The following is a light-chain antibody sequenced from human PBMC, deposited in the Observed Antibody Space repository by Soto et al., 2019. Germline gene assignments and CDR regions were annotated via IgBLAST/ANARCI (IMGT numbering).Light chain of an antibody. Sequence: DIQMTQSPSFLSASVGDRVTVTCRPSQNISKFLNWYQEKPGKPPKILIYVTSNSENGVPSRFKGSGSGTDFALTINGLQPEDFATYYCQQTYRRPGTFGRGTRV. J-gene: IGKJ1*01. CDR3: QQTYRRPGT. CDR2: VTS. CDR1: QNISKF. V-gene: IGKV1-39*01.